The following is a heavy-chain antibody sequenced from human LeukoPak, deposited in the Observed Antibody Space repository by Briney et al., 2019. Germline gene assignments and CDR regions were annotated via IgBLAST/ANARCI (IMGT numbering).Heavy chain of an antibody. J-gene: IGHJ6*02. CDR1: GGSIRTAGYY. CDR2: IYYSGTP. D-gene: IGHD3-10*01. CDR3: ARDAEYYYGSGSYSSGIDV. Sequence: SETLSLTCTVSGGSIRTAGYYWSWIRQHPGKGLEWIGYIYYSGTPYYNPSLKSRVTISVDTPQSRFSLRLTSVTAADTAVYYCARDAEYYYGSGSYSSGIDVWGQGTTVTVSS. V-gene: IGHV4-31*03.